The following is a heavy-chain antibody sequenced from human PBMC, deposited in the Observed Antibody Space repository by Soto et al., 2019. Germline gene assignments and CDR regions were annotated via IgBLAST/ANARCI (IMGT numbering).Heavy chain of an antibody. CDR1: VDTFSSYR. V-gene: IGHV1-69*01. J-gene: IGHJ4*02. CDR2: IVPIYRTA. Sequence: QVQLVQSGAEVKKPGSSVKVSCKASVDTFSSYRINWVRQAPGQGLEWVGGIVPIYRTADYAQKFQGRVTITADESARTSYMELRSLKSQDTAVYYCVRDSGAKLSSSWGQGTLVTVSS. CDR3: VRDSGAKLSSS. D-gene: IGHD6-13*01.